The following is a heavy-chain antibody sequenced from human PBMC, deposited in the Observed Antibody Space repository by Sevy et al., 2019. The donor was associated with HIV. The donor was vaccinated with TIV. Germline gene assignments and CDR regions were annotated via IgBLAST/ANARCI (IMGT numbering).Heavy chain of an antibody. J-gene: IGHJ6*02. CDR3: ARELRGYCSGGSCYQFYYYGMDV. CDR2: IYYSGST. CDR1: GGSISSYY. D-gene: IGHD2-15*01. V-gene: IGHV4-59*01. Sequence: SETLSLTCTVSGGSISSYYWSWIRQPPGKGLEWIGYIYYSGSTNYNPSLKSRVTISVDTSKNQFSLKLSSVTAAETAVYYCARELRGYCSGGSCYQFYYYGMDVWGQGTTVTVSS.